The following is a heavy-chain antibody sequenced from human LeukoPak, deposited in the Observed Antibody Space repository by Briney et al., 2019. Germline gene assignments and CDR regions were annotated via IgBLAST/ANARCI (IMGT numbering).Heavy chain of an antibody. CDR2: ISGDGDST. D-gene: IGHD3-3*01. CDR1: RXTFSSYE. CDR3: AKDKTSTIFGVVTSYGMDV. J-gene: IGHJ6*02. Sequence: GGSLSLSCAASRXTFSSYEMNWVRQAPWKGLECVYLISGDGDSTYYAVSVKGRFTISRDNSKNSLYLQMNSLRTEDTALYYCAKDKTSTIFGVVTSYGMDVWGQGTTVTVSS. V-gene: IGHV3-43*02.